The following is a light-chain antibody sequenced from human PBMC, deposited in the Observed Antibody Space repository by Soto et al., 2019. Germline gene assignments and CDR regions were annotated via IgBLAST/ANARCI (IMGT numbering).Light chain of an antibody. CDR2: VAS. Sequence: DIQMTQSPSSLSASVGDRVTITCRASQSISSYLNWYQQKPGKAPKFLIYVASSLQSGVPSRFSGSGSGTDFTLTISSLQPEDFATYYCQRSYSAPWTFGQGTKVDIK. J-gene: IGKJ1*01. CDR1: QSISSY. V-gene: IGKV1-39*01. CDR3: QRSYSAPWT.